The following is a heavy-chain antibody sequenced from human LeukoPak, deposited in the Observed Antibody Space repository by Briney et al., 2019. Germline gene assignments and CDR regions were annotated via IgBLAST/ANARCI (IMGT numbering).Heavy chain of an antibody. CDR1: GFTFSTYA. D-gene: IGHD6-6*01. Sequence: GGSLRLSCAASGFTFSTYAMNWVRQAPGKGLEWVSTIAPNGATYYADSVKGRFTVSRDNSKNTLFLQMNSLRAEDTAVYYCAKYRIVTRSPFDYWGQGTLVTVSS. V-gene: IGHV3-23*01. CDR2: IAPNGAT. CDR3: AKYRIVTRSPFDY. J-gene: IGHJ4*02.